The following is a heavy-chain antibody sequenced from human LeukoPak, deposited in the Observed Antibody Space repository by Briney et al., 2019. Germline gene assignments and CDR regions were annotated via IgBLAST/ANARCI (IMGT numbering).Heavy chain of an antibody. CDR1: GFTFSSYA. CDR3: AKDTMVRGVSYYYGMDV. J-gene: IGHJ6*02. Sequence: PGGSLRLSCAASGFTFSSYAMSWVRQAPGKGLEWVSAISGSGGSTYYADSVKGRFTISRDNSKNTLYLQMNSLRAEDTAVYYCAKDTMVRGVSYYYGMDVWGQGTTVTVSS. V-gene: IGHV3-23*01. CDR2: ISGSGGST. D-gene: IGHD3-10*01.